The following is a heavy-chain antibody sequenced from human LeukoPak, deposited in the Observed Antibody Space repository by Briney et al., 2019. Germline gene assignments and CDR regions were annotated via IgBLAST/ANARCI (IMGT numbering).Heavy chain of an antibody. V-gene: IGHV7-4-1*02. CDR2: VNTNTGNP. J-gene: IGHJ6*02. CDR3: ARDPRYCSSTSCLYNYYGMDV. CDR1: GSPFTSYA. D-gene: IGHD2-2*01. Sequence: GASVKVSCKASGSPFTSYAMIWGGQAPGKGLGWVGWVNTNTGNPTYAQGFTGRFVFSLDTSVSTAYLQISSLKAEDTAVYYCARDPRYCSSTSCLYNYYGMDVWGQGTTVTVSS.